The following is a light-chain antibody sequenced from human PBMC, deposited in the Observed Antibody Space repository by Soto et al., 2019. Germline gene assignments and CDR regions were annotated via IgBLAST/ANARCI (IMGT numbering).Light chain of an antibody. CDR3: QQYSNWPPEYT. J-gene: IGKJ2*01. CDR2: GAS. Sequence: EIVMTQSPATLSVSPGERATLSCRASQSVSSNLAWYQQKPGQAPRLLIYGASTRATGIPARFSGSGSGTEFTLTITSLQSEDFAIYYCQQYSNWPPEYTFGQGNKLEIK. CDR1: QSVSSN. V-gene: IGKV3-15*01.